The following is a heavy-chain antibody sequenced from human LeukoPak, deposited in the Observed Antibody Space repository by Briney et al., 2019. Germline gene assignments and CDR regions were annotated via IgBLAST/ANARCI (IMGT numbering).Heavy chain of an antibody. Sequence: GSLRLSCTASGFTFSGYSMNWIRQDPGKGVEWVSSFGTMSTSVYHPVSVKGRFAISRDNPKNSLYLQINSLRAGDTAVYYCARSSYSSSSSVWGQGTMVTVSS. CDR2: FGTMSTSV. CDR1: GFTFSGYS. CDR3: ARSSYSSSSSV. J-gene: IGHJ3*01. D-gene: IGHD6-6*01. V-gene: IGHV3-21*04.